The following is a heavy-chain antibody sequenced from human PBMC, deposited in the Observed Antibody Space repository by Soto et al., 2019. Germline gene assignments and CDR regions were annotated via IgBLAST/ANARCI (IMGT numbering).Heavy chain of an antibody. Sequence: GASVKVSCKASGHTFTGYYMHWVRQAPGQGLEWMGWINPNSGGTNYAQKFQGWVTMTRDTSISTAYMELSRLRSDDTAVYYCARVAESAGYYFDYWGQGTLVTVSS. J-gene: IGHJ4*02. V-gene: IGHV1-2*04. CDR3: ARVAESAGYYFDY. D-gene: IGHD2-21*01. CDR1: GHTFTGYY. CDR2: INPNSGGT.